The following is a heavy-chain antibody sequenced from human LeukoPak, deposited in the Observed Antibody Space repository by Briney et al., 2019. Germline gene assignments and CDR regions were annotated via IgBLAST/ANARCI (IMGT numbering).Heavy chain of an antibody. CDR1: GGSISSYY. Sequence: SETLSLTCTVSGGSISSYYWSWIRQPPGKGLEWIGNIYDSGSTNYNPSLKSRLTISVDTSKNQCSLKLSSVTAADTAVYYCARQIISASSLSYFDYWGQGTLVNVSS. V-gene: IGHV4-59*01. D-gene: IGHD3-10*01. CDR3: ARQIISASSLSYFDY. J-gene: IGHJ4*02. CDR2: IYDSGST.